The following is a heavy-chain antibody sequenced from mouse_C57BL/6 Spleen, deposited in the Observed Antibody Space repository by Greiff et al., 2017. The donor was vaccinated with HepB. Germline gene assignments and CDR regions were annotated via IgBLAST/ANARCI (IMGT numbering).Heavy chain of an antibody. V-gene: IGHV5-9-1*02. D-gene: IGHD1-1*01. CDR3: TRPYYYGSRNWYFDV. J-gene: IGHJ1*03. Sequence: EVKVVESGEGLVKPGGSLKLSCAASGFTFSSYAMSWVRQTPEKRLEWVAYISSGGDYIYYADTVKGRFTISRDNARNTLYLQMSSLKSEDTAMYYCTRPYYYGSRNWYFDVWGTGTTVTVSS. CDR1: GFTFSSYA. CDR2: ISSGGDYI.